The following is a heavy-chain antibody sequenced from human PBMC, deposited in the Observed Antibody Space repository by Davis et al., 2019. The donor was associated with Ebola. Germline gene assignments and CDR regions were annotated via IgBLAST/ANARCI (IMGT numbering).Heavy chain of an antibody. Sequence: GESLKISCAASGFTFSSYWMHWVRHAPGKGLVWVSRISSDGSSTNYADSVKGRFTISRDNAKNTLYLQMNSLRAEDTAVYYCARNPPYCTNGVCYNLESPSVYWGQGTLVTVSS. CDR2: ISSDGSST. J-gene: IGHJ4*02. CDR1: GFTFSSYW. V-gene: IGHV3-74*01. D-gene: IGHD2-8*01. CDR3: ARNPPYCTNGVCYNLESPSVY.